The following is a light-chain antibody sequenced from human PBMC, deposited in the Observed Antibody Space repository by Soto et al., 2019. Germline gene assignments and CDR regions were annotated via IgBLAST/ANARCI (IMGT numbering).Light chain of an antibody. J-gene: IGKJ2*01. CDR3: QQFGTSPMFT. V-gene: IGKV3-20*01. Sequence: EIVLTQSPGTLSLSPGERATLSCRASQSVSSSYLAWYQQRPGQALRLLIFGASSRATGVPDRFSGSGSGTDFTLTISRLEPEAFVVYYCQQFGTSPMFTFGQGTKLEI. CDR2: GAS. CDR1: QSVSSSY.